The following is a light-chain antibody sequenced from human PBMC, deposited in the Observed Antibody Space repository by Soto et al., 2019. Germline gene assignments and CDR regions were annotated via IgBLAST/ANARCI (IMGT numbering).Light chain of an antibody. Sequence: DIQMTQSPSTLSASVGDRVTIICRASQTISTWLAWYQQKPGKATKLLMYDASRLESGVPSWFSGSGSGTKLPITNSSLQPDDSATYYCKQYNSYWTFGQGTKVEIK. J-gene: IGKJ1*01. V-gene: IGKV1-5*02. CDR2: DAS. CDR1: QTISTW. CDR3: KQYNSYWT.